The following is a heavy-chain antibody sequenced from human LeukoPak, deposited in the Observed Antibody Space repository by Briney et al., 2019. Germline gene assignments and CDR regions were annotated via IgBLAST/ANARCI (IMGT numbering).Heavy chain of an antibody. CDR1: GFTFSSYS. J-gene: IGHJ4*02. CDR2: ISSSSSYI. Sequence: GGSLRLSCAASGFTFSSYSMNWVRQAPGKGLEWVSSISSSSSYIYYADSVKGRFTISRDNAKNSLYLQMNSLRAEDTAVYYCARKEEITMVRGVINTFDYWGQGTLVTVSS. D-gene: IGHD3-10*01. V-gene: IGHV3-21*01. CDR3: ARKEEITMVRGVINTFDY.